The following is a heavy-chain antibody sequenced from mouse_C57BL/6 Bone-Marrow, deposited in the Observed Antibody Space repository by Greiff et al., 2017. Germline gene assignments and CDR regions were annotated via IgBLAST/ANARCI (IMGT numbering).Heavy chain of an antibody. Sequence: DVMLVESGGGLVQPGGSLQLSCAASGFTFSDYYMSWVRQTPEKRLEWVAYISNGGGSTYYPDTVTGRFTISRDNAKNTLYLQMSRLKSEDTAMYYCARPQYYGSSYRYFDVWGTGTTVTVSS. CDR3: ARPQYYGSSYRYFDV. J-gene: IGHJ1*03. D-gene: IGHD1-1*01. CDR2: ISNGGGST. CDR1: GFTFSDYY. V-gene: IGHV5-12*01.